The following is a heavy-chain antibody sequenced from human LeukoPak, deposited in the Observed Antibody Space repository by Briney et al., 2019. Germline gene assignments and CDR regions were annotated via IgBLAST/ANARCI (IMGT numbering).Heavy chain of an antibody. CDR1: GGSISSTIYY. V-gene: IGHV4-39*07. J-gene: IGHJ5*02. CDR2: IYYRGST. CDR3: ARDTYYYDSSGYYYWFDP. D-gene: IGHD3-22*01. Sequence: SETLSLTCTVSGGSISSTIYYWGWIRQPPGKGLEWIGSIYYRGSTYYNPSLKSRVAISVDTSKNQFSLKLSSVTAADTAVYYCARDTYYYDSSGYYYWFDPWGQGTLVTVSS.